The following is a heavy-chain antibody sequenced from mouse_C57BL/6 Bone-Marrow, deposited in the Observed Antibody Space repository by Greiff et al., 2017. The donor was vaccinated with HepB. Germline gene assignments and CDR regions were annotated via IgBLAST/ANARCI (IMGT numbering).Heavy chain of an antibody. CDR3: ARRKNSNYLYYYAMDY. J-gene: IGHJ4*01. V-gene: IGHV1-9*01. D-gene: IGHD2-5*01. Sequence: QVQLQQSGAELMKPGASVKLSCKATGYTFTGYWIEWVKQRPGHGLEWIGEILPGSGSTNYNEKFKGKATFTADTSSNTAYMQLSSLTTEDSAIYYCARRKNSNYLYYYAMDYWGQGTSVTVSS. CDR2: ILPGSGST. CDR1: GYTFTGYW.